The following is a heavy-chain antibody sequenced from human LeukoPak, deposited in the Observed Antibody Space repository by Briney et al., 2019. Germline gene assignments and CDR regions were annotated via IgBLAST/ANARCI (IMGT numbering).Heavy chain of an antibody. D-gene: IGHD6-13*01. CDR2: INSDGSST. V-gene: IGHV3-74*01. J-gene: IGHJ4*02. CDR1: GCSFMSYW. Sequence: GGSLSLSCAVSGCSFMSYWMHWGQQPPGKGLGWVSRINSDGSSTSYADSVKGRFTISRANTKNSPYLQMNSLRAEDTVVYYCARGRAAGTCSDYWGQGSLVTVSS. CDR3: ARGRAAGTCSDY.